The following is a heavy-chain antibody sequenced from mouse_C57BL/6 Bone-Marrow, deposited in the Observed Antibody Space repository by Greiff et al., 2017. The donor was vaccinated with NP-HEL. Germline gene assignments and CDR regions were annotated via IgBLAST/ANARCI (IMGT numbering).Heavy chain of an antibody. CDR1: GYTFTSYW. V-gene: IGHV1-64*01. D-gene: IGHD2-5*01. CDR3: ARLAYYSNYVNY. J-gene: IGHJ2*01. CDR2: IHPNSGST. Sequence: VQLQQPGAELVKPGASVKLSCKASGYTFTSYWMHWVKQRPGQGLEWIGMIHPNSGSTNYNEKFKSKATLTVDKSSSTAYMQLSSLTSEDSAVYYCARLAYYSNYVNYWGQGTTLTVSS.